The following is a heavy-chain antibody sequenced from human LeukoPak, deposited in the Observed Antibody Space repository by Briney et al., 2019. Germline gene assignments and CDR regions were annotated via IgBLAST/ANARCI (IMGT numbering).Heavy chain of an antibody. D-gene: IGHD2/OR15-2a*01. CDR3: AREGPRGNSQFDY. Sequence: GGSLRLSCAASGFTFSPYWMSWVRQAPGKGLEWVALIWYDGSNKYYADSVKGRLTISRDNSKNTLYLQMNSLRAEDTAVYYCAREGPRGNSQFDYWGQGTLVTVSS. CDR1: GFTFSPYW. V-gene: IGHV3-33*08. J-gene: IGHJ4*02. CDR2: IWYDGSNK.